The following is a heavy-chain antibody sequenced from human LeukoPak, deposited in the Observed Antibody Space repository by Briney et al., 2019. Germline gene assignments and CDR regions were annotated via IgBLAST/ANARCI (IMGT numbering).Heavy chain of an antibody. D-gene: IGHD5-24*01. CDR1: GYTFTSYD. J-gene: IGHJ4*02. Sequence: ASVKVSCKASGYTFTSYDINWVRQATGQGLEWMGWMNPNSGNTGYAQKFQGRVTITRNTSISTAYMELCSLRSEDTAVYYCARGAGDGYNYEYYFDYWGQGTLVTVSS. V-gene: IGHV1-8*03. CDR3: ARGAGDGYNYEYYFDY. CDR2: MNPNSGNT.